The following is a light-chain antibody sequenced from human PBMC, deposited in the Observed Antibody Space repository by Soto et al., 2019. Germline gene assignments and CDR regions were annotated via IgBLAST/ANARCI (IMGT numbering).Light chain of an antibody. CDR2: DVS. V-gene: IGLV2-14*01. J-gene: IGLJ2*01. Sequence: QSALTQPASVSGSPGQSITISCTGTSSDVGGYNYVSWYQQHPGKAPKLMIYDVSNRPSGVSNRFSGSKSGNTASLTISGLQAEDEADYYCSSYTSSVGGGTKVTVL. CDR3: SSYTSS. CDR1: SSDVGGYNY.